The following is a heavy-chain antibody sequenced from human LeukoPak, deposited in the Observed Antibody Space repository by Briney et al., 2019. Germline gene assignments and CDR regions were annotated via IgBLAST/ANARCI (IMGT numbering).Heavy chain of an antibody. J-gene: IGHJ4*02. CDR2: ISAYNGNT. CDR1: GYTFTGYG. V-gene: IGHV1-18*01. Sequence: GASVKVSCKASGYTFTGYGISWVRRAPGQGLEWMGWISAYNGNTNYAQKFQGRVTMTTDTSTSTAYMELRSLRSDDTTVYYCARDSRYEEGYWGQGTLVTVSS. CDR3: ARDSRYEEGY. D-gene: IGHD5-12*01.